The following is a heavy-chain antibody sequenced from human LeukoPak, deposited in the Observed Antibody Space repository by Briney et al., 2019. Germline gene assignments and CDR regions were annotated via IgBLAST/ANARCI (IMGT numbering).Heavy chain of an antibody. CDR3: ARGYYDARGDSNPFDI. Sequence: PSETLPLTCTVSGGPISSSYWSWIRQPPGRGLEWIGYTSHSGSTNYKPSLKSRVSISVDTSKNQFSLKLTSVTAADTAMYYCARGYYDARGDSNPFDIWGQGTMVTVSS. V-gene: IGHV4-59*01. CDR2: TSHSGST. J-gene: IGHJ3*02. D-gene: IGHD3-22*01. CDR1: GGPISSSY.